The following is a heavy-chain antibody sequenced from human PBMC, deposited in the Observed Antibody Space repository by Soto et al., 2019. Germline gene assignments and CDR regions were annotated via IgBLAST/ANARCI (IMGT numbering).Heavy chain of an antibody. CDR1: GYTLTELS. Sequence: GASVKVSCKVSGYTLTELSMHWVRQAPGKGLEWMGGFDPGDGETIYAQKFQGRVTMTEDTSTDTAYMELSSLRSEDTAVYYCATGTTDFLSGTNHYYYGMDVSGQGTTVTVS. V-gene: IGHV1-24*01. D-gene: IGHD3-3*01. CDR2: FDPGDGET. CDR3: ATGTTDFLSGTNHYYYGMDV. J-gene: IGHJ6*02.